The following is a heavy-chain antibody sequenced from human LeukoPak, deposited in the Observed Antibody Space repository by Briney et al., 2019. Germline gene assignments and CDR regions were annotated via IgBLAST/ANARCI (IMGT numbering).Heavy chain of an antibody. CDR1: GGTFSSYA. CDR3: ARPLYYYGMDV. V-gene: IGHV1-69*10. CDR2: IIPILGIA. Sequence: ASVKVSCKASGGTFSSYAISWVRQAPGQGLEWMGGIIPILGIANYAQKFQGRVTVTADKSTSTAYMELSSLRSEDTAVYYCARPLYYYGMDVWGQGTTVTVSS. J-gene: IGHJ6*02.